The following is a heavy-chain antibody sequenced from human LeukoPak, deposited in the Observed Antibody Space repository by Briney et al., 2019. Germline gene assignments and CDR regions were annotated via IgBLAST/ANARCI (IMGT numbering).Heavy chain of an antibody. J-gene: IGHJ6*03. CDR2: INWNGGST. D-gene: IGHD3-3*01. CDR1: GFTVSSNY. CDR3: ARSLSRFSYMDV. V-gene: IGHV3-20*04. Sequence: GGSLRLSCAASGFTVSSNYMSWVRQAPGKGLEWVSGINWNGGSTGYADSVKGRFTISRDNAKNSLYLQMNSLRAEDTALYYCARSLSRFSYMDVWGKGATVTVSS.